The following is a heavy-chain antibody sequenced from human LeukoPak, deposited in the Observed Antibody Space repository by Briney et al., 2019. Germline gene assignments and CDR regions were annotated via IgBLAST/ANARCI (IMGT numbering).Heavy chain of an antibody. CDR1: RGTFSSYA. Sequence: SVKVSCKASRGTFSSYAICCVRQAPGQGLEWMARTLPILGTTNYAQKYQGRVTITADKSTSTHYIYQSILRSADTAVYYIALTIFGVVVDYWGKGTLVTVSS. D-gene: IGHD3-3*01. V-gene: IGHV1-69*04. J-gene: IGHJ4*02. CDR2: TLPILGTT. CDR3: ALTIFGVVVDY.